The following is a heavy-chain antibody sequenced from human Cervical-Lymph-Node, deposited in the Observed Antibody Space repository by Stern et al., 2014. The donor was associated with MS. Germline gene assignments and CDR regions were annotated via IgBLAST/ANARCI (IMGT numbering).Heavy chain of an antibody. CDR2: LDREDGEV. CDR3: ATSGRRLCLDV. CDR1: GYTLTDVS. Sequence: QVQLVESGAAVKKPRASVNVSCKISGYTLTDVSTHWVRQVPGKGLQWVGVLDREDGEVINTQKFQERCTMTEDTSTDTAYMQLSSLKSDDTAVYYCATSGRRLCLDVWGQGTTVIVSS. J-gene: IGHJ6*02. V-gene: IGHV1-24*01. D-gene: IGHD6-25*01.